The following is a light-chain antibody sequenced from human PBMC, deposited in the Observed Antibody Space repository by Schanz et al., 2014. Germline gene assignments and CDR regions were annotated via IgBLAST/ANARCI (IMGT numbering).Light chain of an antibody. V-gene: IGKV4-1*01. CDR2: WAS. CDR3: QQYYSTPPT. CDR1: QSVLYSSHNKNY. J-gene: IGKJ2*01. Sequence: DIVMTQSPDSLAVSLGERATIHCKSSQSVLYSSHNKNYFAWFQQKPGQPPKLLIYWASTRESGVPDRFSGSGSGTDFTLTISSLQAEDVAVYYCQQYYSTPPTFGQGTKLEIK.